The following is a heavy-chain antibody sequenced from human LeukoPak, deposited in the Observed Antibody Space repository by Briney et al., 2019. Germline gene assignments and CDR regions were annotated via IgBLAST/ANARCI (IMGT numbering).Heavy chain of an antibody. J-gene: IGHJ4*02. V-gene: IGHV4-4*02. CDR1: GGPIRRTHW. CDR3: SRESGAFCPFGY. Sequence: SETLTLPCGVSGGPIRRTHWWSWVRQPPGQGLEWIGEISLTGRTNYNPSLNGRVTMSLDVSRNHLSLSLTSVTAADTAIYYCSRESGAFCPFGYWGQGTLVIVPP. D-gene: IGHD1-26*01. CDR2: ISLTGRT.